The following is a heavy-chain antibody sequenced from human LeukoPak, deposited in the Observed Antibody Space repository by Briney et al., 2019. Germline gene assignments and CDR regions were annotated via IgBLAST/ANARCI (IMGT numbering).Heavy chain of an antibody. CDR1: GFTFGDYA. Sequence: GRSLRLSCSASGFTFGDYAMHWVRQAPGKGLEWVSGISWNSGTIGYADSVQGRFTISRDNAKNSLYLQMNSLRAEDTALYYCASARGYSYGCDYWGQGTLVTVSS. V-gene: IGHV3-9*01. CDR2: ISWNSGTI. CDR3: ASARGYSYGCDY. J-gene: IGHJ4*02. D-gene: IGHD5-18*01.